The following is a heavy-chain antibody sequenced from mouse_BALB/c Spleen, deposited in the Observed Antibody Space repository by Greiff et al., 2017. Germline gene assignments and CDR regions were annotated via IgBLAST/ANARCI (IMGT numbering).Heavy chain of an antibody. D-gene: IGHD2-10*02. V-gene: IGHV2-6-2*01. CDR2: IWSDGST. J-gene: IGHJ4*01. CDR3: ARHPSYGNYPYYYAMDY. Sequence: QVQLKESGPDLVAPSQSLSITCTVSGFSLTSYGVHWVRQPPGKGLEWLVVIWSDGSTTYNSALKSRLSISKDNSKSQVFLKMNSLQTDDTAMYYCARHPSYGNYPYYYAMDYWGQGTSVTVSS. CDR1: GFSLTSYG.